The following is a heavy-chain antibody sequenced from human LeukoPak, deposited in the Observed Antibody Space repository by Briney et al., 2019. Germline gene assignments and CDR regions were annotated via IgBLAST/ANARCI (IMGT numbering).Heavy chain of an antibody. Sequence: GGSLRLSCAASGFTFTSYSMNWVRQAPGKGLEWVSTISGGGGSTYYADSVKGRFTISRDNSKNTLYLQMNSLRAEDTAVYYCAKSADRDYFDYWGQGTLVTVSS. V-gene: IGHV3-23*01. CDR1: GFTFTSYS. J-gene: IGHJ4*02. CDR3: AKSADRDYFDY. CDR2: ISGGGGST.